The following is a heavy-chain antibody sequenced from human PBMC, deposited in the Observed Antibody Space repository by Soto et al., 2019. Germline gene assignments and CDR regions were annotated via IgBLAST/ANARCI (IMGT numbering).Heavy chain of an antibody. CDR3: ARGGGSSLKTFLKFEY. D-gene: IGHD6-6*01. CDR2: ISSSSSYI. Sequence: GGSLRLSCAASGFTFSSYSMNWVRQAPGKGLEWVSSISSSSSYIYYADSVKGRFTISRDNAKNSLYLQMNSLRAEDTAVYYCARGGGSSLKTFLKFEYWGHGTMVTI. J-gene: IGHJ4*01. V-gene: IGHV3-21*01. CDR1: GFTFSSYS.